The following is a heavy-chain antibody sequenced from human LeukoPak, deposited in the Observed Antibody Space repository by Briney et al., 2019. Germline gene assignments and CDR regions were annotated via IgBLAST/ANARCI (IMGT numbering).Heavy chain of an antibody. CDR2: MNPNSGNT. D-gene: IGHD3-10*01. Sequence: ASVKVSCKASGYTFTSYDINWVRQATGQGLEWMGWMNPNSGNTGYAQKFQGRVTMTRNTSMSTAYMELSSLRSEDTAVYYCARARRRAIDYYYYYYMDVWGKGTTVTVSS. CDR1: GYTFTSYD. CDR3: ARARRRAIDYYYYYYMDV. J-gene: IGHJ6*03. V-gene: IGHV1-8*01.